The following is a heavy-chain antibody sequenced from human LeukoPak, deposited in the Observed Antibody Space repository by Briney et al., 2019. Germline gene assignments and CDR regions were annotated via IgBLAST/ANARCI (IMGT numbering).Heavy chain of an antibody. V-gene: IGHV4-59*08. J-gene: IGHJ4*02. CDR3: ARGRIVATMDSSSWTLFDY. D-gene: IGHD5-12*01. CDR1: GGSISSYY. CDR2: VYYSGST. Sequence: PSETPSLTCTVSGGSISSYYWSWIRQPPGKGLEWIGYVYYSGSTNYNPSLKSRVTISVDTSKNQFSLKLSSETAADTAVYYCARGRIVATMDSSSWTLFDYWGQGTLVTVPS.